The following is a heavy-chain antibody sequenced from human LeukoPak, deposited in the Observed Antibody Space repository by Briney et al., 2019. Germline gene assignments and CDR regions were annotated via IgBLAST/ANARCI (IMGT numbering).Heavy chain of an antibody. D-gene: IGHD1-26*01. V-gene: IGHV4-4*09. CDR3: ARLDSGSYYDGALFDY. CDR2: IYTSGST. Sequence: SETLSLTCTVSGGSISSYYWSWIRQPPGKGLEWIGYIYTSGSTNYNPSLKSRVTISVDTSKNQFSLKLNSVTAADTAVYYCARLDSGSYYDGALFDYWGQGTLVTVSS. CDR1: GGSISSYY. J-gene: IGHJ4*02.